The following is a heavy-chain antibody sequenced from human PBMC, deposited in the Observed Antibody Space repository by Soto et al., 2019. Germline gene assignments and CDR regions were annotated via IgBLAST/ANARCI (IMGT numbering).Heavy chain of an antibody. CDR3: AKDTRFFQYYFDY. Sequence: GGSLRPSCAASGFTFSTYSMNWVRQAPGKGLVWVSRINSNGSSIGYADSVKGRFTISRDNAKNSLYLQMNSLRAEDTALYYCAKDTRFFQYYFDYWGQGTLVTVSS. J-gene: IGHJ4*02. CDR2: INSNGSSI. CDR1: GFTFSTYS. D-gene: IGHD3-3*01. V-gene: IGHV3-74*01.